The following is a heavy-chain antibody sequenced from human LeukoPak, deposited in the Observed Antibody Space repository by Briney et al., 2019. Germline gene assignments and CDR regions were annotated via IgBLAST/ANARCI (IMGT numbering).Heavy chain of an antibody. V-gene: IGHV3-30*02. CDR2: IRFDGTNK. CDR3: AKVSGESYYYYYMDV. D-gene: IGHD3-10*01. Sequence: IRFDGTNKYYADSVKGRFTISRDNSKNTLYLQMNSLRAEDTAVYYCAKVSGESYYYYYMDVWGKGTTVTVSS. J-gene: IGHJ6*03.